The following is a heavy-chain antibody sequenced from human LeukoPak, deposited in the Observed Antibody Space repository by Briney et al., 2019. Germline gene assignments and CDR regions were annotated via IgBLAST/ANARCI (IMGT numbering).Heavy chain of an antibody. V-gene: IGHV4-59*01. Sequence: SATLSLTCTVSGGSISSYYWSWIRQPPGKGLEWIGYIYYSGSTNYNPSLKSRVTISVDTSKNQFSLKLSSVTAADTAVYYCARGGIGGSSKYYFDYWGQGTLVTVSS. D-gene: IGHD3-16*01. CDR3: ARGGIGGSSKYYFDY. J-gene: IGHJ4*02. CDR2: IYYSGST. CDR1: GGSISSYY.